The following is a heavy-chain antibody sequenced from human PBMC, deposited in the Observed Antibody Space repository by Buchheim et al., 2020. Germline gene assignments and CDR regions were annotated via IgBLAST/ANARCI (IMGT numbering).Heavy chain of an antibody. CDR3: ARMVRGVMGDT. CDR1: GFTFSNYC. D-gene: IGHD3-10*01. Sequence: QVQLVESGGGLVKPGGSLRLSCATSGFTFSNYCMSWVRQAPGKGLEWVADIGTHDSIIYYADSVKGRFTISRDNSKNSLYLQMNSLRAEDSAIYYCARMVRGVMGDTWGQGTL. CDR2: IGTHDSII. J-gene: IGHJ5*02. V-gene: IGHV3-11*01.